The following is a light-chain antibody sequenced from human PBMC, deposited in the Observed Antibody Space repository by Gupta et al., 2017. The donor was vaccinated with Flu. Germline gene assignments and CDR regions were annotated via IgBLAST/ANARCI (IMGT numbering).Light chain of an antibody. CDR2: DNN. CDR3: QSYDSSLSGLWV. Sequence: ISCTGSRSNIGAGYDVNWYQQLPGTAPKLLIYDNNKRPAGVPDRFSGSKSGTSASLAITGLQAEDEADYYCQSYDSSLSGLWVFGGGTKLTVL. J-gene: IGLJ3*02. V-gene: IGLV1-40*01. CDR1: RSNIGAGYD.